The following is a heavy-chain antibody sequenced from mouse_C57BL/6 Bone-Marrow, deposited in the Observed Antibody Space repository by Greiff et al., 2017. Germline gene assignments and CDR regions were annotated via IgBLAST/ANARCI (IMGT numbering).Heavy chain of an antibody. V-gene: IGHV1-82*01. J-gene: IGHJ1*03. CDR2: IYPGDGGT. Sequence: QVQLQQSGPELVKPGASVTISCKASGYAFSSSWMNWVKQRPGKGLEWIGRIYPGDGGTNYNGKFKGKATLTADKSSSTAYMQLSSLTTEDSAVYVCAGGGDDYEYFDVGGTGTTVTVSS. CDR3: AGGGDDYEYFDV. D-gene: IGHD2-4*01. CDR1: GYAFSSSW.